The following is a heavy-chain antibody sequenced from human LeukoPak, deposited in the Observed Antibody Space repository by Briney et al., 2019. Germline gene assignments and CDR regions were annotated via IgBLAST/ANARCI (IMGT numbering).Heavy chain of an antibody. V-gene: IGHV3-53*01. CDR2: LYSAGNT. D-gene: IGHD1-26*01. CDR3: AGQPKVGGLDY. Sequence: GGSLRLSCVGSGVTVASNYMHWVRQVPGKGLQWVAVLYSAGNTFYTDSVKGRFTISRDNSKNTLYLQMNSLRAEDTAVYYCAGQPKVGGLDYWGQGTLVTVSS. J-gene: IGHJ4*02. CDR1: GVTVASNY.